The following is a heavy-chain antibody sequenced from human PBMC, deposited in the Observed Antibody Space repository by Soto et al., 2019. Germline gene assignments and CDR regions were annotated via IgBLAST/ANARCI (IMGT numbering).Heavy chain of an antibody. J-gene: IGHJ5*02. D-gene: IGHD3-22*01. CDR1: GFTFDDYT. CDR2: ISWDGGST. CDR3: AKDGDLGIIYDSSGSWFDP. V-gene: IGHV3-43*01. Sequence: DVQLVESGGVVVQPGGSLRLSCAASGFTFDDYTMHWVRQAPGKGLEWVSLISWDGGSTYYADSVKGRFTISRDNSKNSLYLQMNSLRTEDTALYYCAKDGDLGIIYDSSGSWFDPWGQGTLVTVSS.